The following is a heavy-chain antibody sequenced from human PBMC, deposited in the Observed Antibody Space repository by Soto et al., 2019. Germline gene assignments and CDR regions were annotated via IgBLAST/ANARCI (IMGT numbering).Heavy chain of an antibody. D-gene: IGHD6-25*01. Sequence: QVQLVQSGAEVKKPGSSVKVSCKASGGTFSSYTISWVRQAPGQGLEWMGRIIPILGITNYAQKFQGRVTITADKSTSTAYRELSSLRSGATAVYYCASPTPQRGSGFLFDCWGQGTLVTVSS. J-gene: IGHJ4*02. CDR3: ASPTPQRGSGFLFDC. CDR1: GGTFSSYT. CDR2: IIPILGIT. V-gene: IGHV1-69*02.